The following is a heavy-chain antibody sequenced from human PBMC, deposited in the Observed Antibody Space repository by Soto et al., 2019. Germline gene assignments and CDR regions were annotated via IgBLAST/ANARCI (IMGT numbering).Heavy chain of an antibody. V-gene: IGHV5-51*01. Sequence: PGESLKISCKGSGYSFTSYLIGCVRQIPWKGLEWMVIIYPGDSDTRYSPSFQGQVTISADKAITTPYPQWSSLKASETAMYYGARQPKLELRGYYCYGIAVLAQGTTVTVSS. CDR3: ARQPKLELRGYYCYGIAV. CDR1: GYSFTSYL. CDR2: IYPGDSDT. D-gene: IGHD1-7*01. J-gene: IGHJ6*01.